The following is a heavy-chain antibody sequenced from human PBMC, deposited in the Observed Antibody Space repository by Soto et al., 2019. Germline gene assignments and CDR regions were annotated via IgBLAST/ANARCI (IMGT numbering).Heavy chain of an antibody. CDR3: AKGWDEKYFDS. CDR1: GASLLSSY. CDR2: IFSSGRT. D-gene: IGHD1-26*01. V-gene: IGHV4-4*07. J-gene: IGHJ4*02. Sequence: VQLQESGPGLVKPSETLSLSCTVSGASLLSSYWSWVRQPAGKGLEWIGHIFSSGRTSYNPSLMIRLTLSIDTSKNLFSLNLSSVTAADTAVYYCAKGWDEKYFDSWGQGSLVTVSS.